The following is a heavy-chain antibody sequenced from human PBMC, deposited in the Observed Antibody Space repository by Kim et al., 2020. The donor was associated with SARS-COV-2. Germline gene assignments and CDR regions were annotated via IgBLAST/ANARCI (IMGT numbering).Heavy chain of an antibody. Sequence: GGSLRLSCAASGFTFSSYAMHWVRQAPGKGLEWVAVISYDGSNKYYADSVKGRFTISRGNSKNTLYLQMNSLRAEDTAVYYCARDRGGTYDYFDYWGQGTLVTVSS. V-gene: IGHV3-30*04. D-gene: IGHD1-7*01. CDR1: GFTFSSYA. CDR2: ISYDGSNK. J-gene: IGHJ4*02. CDR3: ARDRGGTYDYFDY.